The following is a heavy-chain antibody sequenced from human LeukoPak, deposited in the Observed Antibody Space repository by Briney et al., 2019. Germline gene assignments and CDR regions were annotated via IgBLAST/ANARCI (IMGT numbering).Heavy chain of an antibody. J-gene: IGHJ4*02. CDR1: GYTFTSYD. CDR3: ARDSGSGGRPFDY. V-gene: IGHV1-69*04. Sequence: SVKVSCKASGYTFTSYDISWVRQAPGQGLEWMGRIIPILGIANYAQKFQGRVTITADKSTSTAYMELSSLRSEDTAVYYCARDSGSGGRPFDYWGQGTLVTVSS. D-gene: IGHD2-15*01. CDR2: IIPILGIA.